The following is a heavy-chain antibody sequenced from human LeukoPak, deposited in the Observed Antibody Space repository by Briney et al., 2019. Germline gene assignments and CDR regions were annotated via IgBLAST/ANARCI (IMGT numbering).Heavy chain of an antibody. V-gene: IGHV3-48*04. CDR3: ARGYDYVWGSYADY. CDR2: ISSSGSTI. J-gene: IGHJ4*02. D-gene: IGHD3-16*01. CDR1: GFTFSSYN. Sequence: GGSLRLSCAASGFTFSSYNMSWVRQAPGKGLEWVSYISSSGSTIYYADSVKGRFTISRDNAKNSLYLQMNSLRAEDTAVYYCARGYDYVWGSYADYWGQGTLVTVSS.